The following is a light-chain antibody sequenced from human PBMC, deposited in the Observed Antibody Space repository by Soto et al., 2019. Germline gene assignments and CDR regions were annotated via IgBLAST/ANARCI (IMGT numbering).Light chain of an antibody. V-gene: IGKV3-15*01. Sequence: EVVMRQSPATLSVSPGECATPSCRASQGIGDTLAWYQHKPGQTPRLLIYDTSTRATGVPTRFSGSRSGAEFTLTINSLQSEDFAVYYCQPYNNWPLTFGGGTKVDIK. CDR3: QPYNNWPLT. J-gene: IGKJ4*01. CDR2: DTS. CDR1: QGIGDT.